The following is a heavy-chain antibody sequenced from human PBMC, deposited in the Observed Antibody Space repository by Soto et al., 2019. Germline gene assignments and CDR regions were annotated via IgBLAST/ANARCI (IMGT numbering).Heavy chain of an antibody. Sequence: SETLSLTCTVSGGSISSSSYYWSWIRQPPGKGLEWIGYIYYSGSTNYNPPLKSRVTISVDTSKNQFSLKLSSVTAADTAVYYCARSPDYWGQGTLVTVSS. CDR3: ARSPDY. V-gene: IGHV4-61*05. CDR2: IYYSGST. J-gene: IGHJ4*02. CDR1: GGSISSSSYY.